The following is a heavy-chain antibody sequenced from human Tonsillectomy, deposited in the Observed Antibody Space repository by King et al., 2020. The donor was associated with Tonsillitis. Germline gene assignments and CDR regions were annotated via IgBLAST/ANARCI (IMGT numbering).Heavy chain of an antibody. Sequence: VQLVESGGGLVKPGGSLRLSCAASGFTFGGSNMNWVRQAPGKGLEWVSSISGSGSVIYYADSVKGRFTISRDSAKNSLYLQMNSLRAEDTAVYYCVSDYYASSVYFFPLGYWGQGTSVTVSS. CDR2: ISGSGSVI. V-gene: IGHV3-21*01. J-gene: IGHJ4*02. CDR3: VSDYYASSVYFFPLGY. D-gene: IGHD3-22*01. CDR1: GFTFGGSN.